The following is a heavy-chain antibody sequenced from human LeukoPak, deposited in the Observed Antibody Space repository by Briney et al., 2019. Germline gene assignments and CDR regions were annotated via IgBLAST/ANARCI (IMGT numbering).Heavy chain of an antibody. V-gene: IGHV5-51*01. CDR3: ARGGPTDGLDI. CDR1: GYSFTNYW. CDR2: IYVGDSDT. Sequence: GESLKISCKGSGYSFTNYWIAWVRPMPGKGLEWMGIIYVGDSDTRYSPSFQGQVTISADKSLSIAYLQWTRLKASDTAMYYCARGGPTDGLDIWGQGTMVTVSS. J-gene: IGHJ3*02. D-gene: IGHD3-16*01.